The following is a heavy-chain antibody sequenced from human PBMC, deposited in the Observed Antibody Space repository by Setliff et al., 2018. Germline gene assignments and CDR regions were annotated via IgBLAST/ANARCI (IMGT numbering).Heavy chain of an antibody. CDR2: FDPEDGET. CDR1: GYTLTELS. D-gene: IGHD6-13*01. J-gene: IGHJ6*03. CDR3: ATGWAAAAGTFDYYMDV. V-gene: IGHV1-24*01. Sequence: ASVKVSCKVSGYTLTELSMHWVRQAPGKGLEWMGGFDPEDGETIYAQKFQGRVTMTEDTSTDTAYMELSSLRSEDTAVYYCATGWAAAAGTFDYYMDVWGKGTTVTVSS.